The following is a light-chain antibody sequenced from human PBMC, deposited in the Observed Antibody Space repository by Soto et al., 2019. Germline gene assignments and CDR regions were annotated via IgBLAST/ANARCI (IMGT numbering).Light chain of an antibody. Sequence: VDRVTITCQASQDIRKDLNWYQQKPGKAPKLLIYAASSLQSGVPSRFSGSASGTDFTLTISSLQPEDFATYYCLQDYSYPWTFGQGTKVDIK. CDR3: LQDYSYPWT. V-gene: IGKV1-6*01. CDR2: AAS. J-gene: IGKJ1*01. CDR1: QDIRKD.